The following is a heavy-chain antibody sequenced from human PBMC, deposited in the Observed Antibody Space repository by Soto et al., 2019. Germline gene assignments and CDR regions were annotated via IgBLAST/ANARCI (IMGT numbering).Heavy chain of an antibody. CDR1: GFSLTSGVG. Sequence: QITLKESGPTLVRPPQTLTLTCTFSGFSLTSGVGVGWSRQPPGKALEWLALIYWDDDKRYSPSLKNRLTITKDTSKNQVVLTMTYVGPVDTATYFCAHIDPEIVTVGGHGGFDYWGQGTLVTVSS. CDR2: IYWDDDK. D-gene: IGHD5-12*01. CDR3: AHIDPEIVTVGGHGGFDY. J-gene: IGHJ4*02. V-gene: IGHV2-5*02.